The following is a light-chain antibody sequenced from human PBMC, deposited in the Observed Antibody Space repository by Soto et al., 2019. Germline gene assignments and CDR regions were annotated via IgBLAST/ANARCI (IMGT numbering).Light chain of an antibody. CDR3: QQYNNWTPWT. Sequence: EIVMTQSPATLSVSPGEKATLSCRASQSVSSNLSWHQQKPGQAPRLLLYGASTRPTGIPARFSGSGSGTEFTLTISSLQSEDFAVYYCQQYNNWTPWTFGQGTKVEIK. CDR2: GAS. CDR1: QSVSSN. V-gene: IGKV3D-15*01. J-gene: IGKJ1*01.